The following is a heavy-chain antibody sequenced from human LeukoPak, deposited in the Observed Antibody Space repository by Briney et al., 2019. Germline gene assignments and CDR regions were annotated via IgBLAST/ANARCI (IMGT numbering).Heavy chain of an antibody. D-gene: IGHD2-2*02. CDR1: GGSISSGGYY. J-gene: IGHJ1*01. V-gene: IGHV4-30-2*01. CDR2: IYHSGST. CDR3: ARPPARYCSSTSCYIRYFQH. Sequence: SQTLSLTCTVSGGSISSGGYYWSWIRQPPGKGLEWIGYIYHSGSTYYNPSLKSRVTISVDRSKNQFSLKLSSVTAADTAVYYCARPPARYCSSTSCYIRYFQHWGQGTLVTVSS.